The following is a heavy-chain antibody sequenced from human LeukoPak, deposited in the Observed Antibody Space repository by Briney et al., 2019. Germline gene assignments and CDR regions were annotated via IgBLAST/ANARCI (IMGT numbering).Heavy chain of an antibody. J-gene: IGHJ4*02. Sequence: SETLSLTCTVSGGSISSSSYYWGWIRQPPGKGLEWIGSIYYSGSTYYNPSLKSRVTISVDTSKNQFSLKLSSVTAADTAVYYCARDSLRSYLDYFDYWGQGTLVTVSS. CDR1: GGSISSSSYY. D-gene: IGHD4-23*01. CDR2: IYYSGST. CDR3: ARDSLRSYLDYFDY. V-gene: IGHV4-39*07.